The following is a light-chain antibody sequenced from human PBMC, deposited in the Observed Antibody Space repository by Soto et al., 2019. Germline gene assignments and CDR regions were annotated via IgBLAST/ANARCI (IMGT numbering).Light chain of an antibody. V-gene: IGLV2-23*02. CDR2: EVS. CDR1: SSDVGSHNL. CDR3: CSYGGSRAV. Sequence: QSALTQPASVSGSPGQSITISCIGTSSDVGSHNLVSWYQQHPGQAPKLMIYEVSKRPLGVSARFSASKSGNTASLTISGLQAEDEADYYCCSYGGSRAVFGGGTQLTVL. J-gene: IGLJ7*01.